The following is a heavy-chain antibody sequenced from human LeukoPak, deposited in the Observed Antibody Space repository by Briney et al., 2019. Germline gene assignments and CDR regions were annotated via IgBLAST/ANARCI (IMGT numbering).Heavy chain of an antibody. J-gene: IGHJ4*02. CDR1: GGSFSGYY. D-gene: IGHD1-26*01. V-gene: IGHV4-34*01. CDR2: INHSGST. CDR3: ARGALVGATRKFDY. Sequence: SETLSLTCAVYGGSFSGYYWSWIRQPPGKGLEWIGEINHSGSTNYNPSLKSRVTISVDTSKNQFSLKLSSVTAPDTAVYYCARGALVGATRKFDYWGQGTLVTVSS.